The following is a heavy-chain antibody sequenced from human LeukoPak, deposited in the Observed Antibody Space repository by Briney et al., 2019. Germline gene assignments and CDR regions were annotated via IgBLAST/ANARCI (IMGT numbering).Heavy chain of an antibody. J-gene: IGHJ4*02. CDR3: VKEKGVVAQYYFDY. CDR2: SSGSGGTT. V-gene: IGHV3-23*01. D-gene: IGHD3-10*01. Sequence: GGSLRLSCAASGFTFSSYAMRWLRQAPGKGLEWVLVSSGSGGTTYYADSVKGRFTITRDKYKHMLYLQMNSLRAEDTAVYYCVKEKGVVAQYYFDYWGQGTLVTVSS. CDR1: GFTFSSYA.